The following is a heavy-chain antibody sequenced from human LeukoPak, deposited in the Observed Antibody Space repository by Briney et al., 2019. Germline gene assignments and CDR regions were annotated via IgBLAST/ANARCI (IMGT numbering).Heavy chain of an antibody. CDR2: IIPIFGTA. CDR1: GYTFTTYY. D-gene: IGHD1-7*01. CDR3: ARGNNWNSPRAFDI. J-gene: IGHJ3*02. Sequence: ASVKVSCKASGYTFTTYYIHWVRQAPGQGLEWMGGIIPIFGTANYAQKFQGRVTITADESTSTAYMELSSLRPEDTAVYYCARGNNWNSPRAFDIWGQGTMVTVSS. V-gene: IGHV1-69*01.